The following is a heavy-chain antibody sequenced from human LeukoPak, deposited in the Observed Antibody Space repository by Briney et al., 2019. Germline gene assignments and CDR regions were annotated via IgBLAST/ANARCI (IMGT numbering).Heavy chain of an antibody. CDR2: INPNSGGT. CDR3: ARDYTSCYDY. V-gene: IGHV1-2*06. D-gene: IGHD2-2*01. Sequence: GASVKVSCKASGYTFTGYYMHWVRQAPGQGLEWMGRINPNSGGTNYAQKFQGGVTMTRDTSISAAYTELSRLRSDDTAVYYCARDYTSCYDYWGQGTLVTVSS. CDR1: GYTFTGYY. J-gene: IGHJ4*02.